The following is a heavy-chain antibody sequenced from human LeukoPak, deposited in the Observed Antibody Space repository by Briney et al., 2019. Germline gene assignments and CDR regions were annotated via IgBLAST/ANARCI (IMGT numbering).Heavy chain of an antibody. J-gene: IGHJ4*02. Sequence: SETLSLTCTVSGGSISSYYWSWIRQPAGKGLEWIGRIYTSGSTNYNPSLKSRVTISVDTSKNQFSLKLSSVTAADTAVYYCASSKIVATFSYWGQGTLVTVSS. CDR3: ASSKIVATFSY. V-gene: IGHV4-4*07. CDR2: IYTSGST. D-gene: IGHD3-22*01. CDR1: GGSISSYY.